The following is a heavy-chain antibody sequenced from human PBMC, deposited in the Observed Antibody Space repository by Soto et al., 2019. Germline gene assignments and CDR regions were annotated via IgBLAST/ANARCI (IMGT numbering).Heavy chain of an antibody. CDR2: IKSKTDGGTT. Sequence: GGSLRLSCAASGFTFSNAWMNWVRQAPGKGLEWVGRIKSKTDGGTTDYAAPVKGRFTISRDDSKNTLYLQMNSLKTEDTAVYYCTPTPVGARAPDHDNWFDPWGQGTLVTVSS. V-gene: IGHV3-15*07. CDR3: TPTPVGARAPDHDNWFDP. D-gene: IGHD1-26*01. J-gene: IGHJ5*02. CDR1: GFTFSNAW.